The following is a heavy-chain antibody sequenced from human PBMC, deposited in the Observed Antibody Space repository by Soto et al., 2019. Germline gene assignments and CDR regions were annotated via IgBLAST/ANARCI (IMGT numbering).Heavy chain of an antibody. CDR3: ARFGYSTNIGIDY. D-gene: IGHD3-22*01. CDR2: IYYSGST. Sequence: QVQLQESGPGLVKPSQTLSLTCTVSGGSISSSGYYWSWIRQHPGEGLEWIGYIYYSGSTYYNPSLKSRVTISVDTSKNQFSLKLSSVTAADTAVYYCARFGYSTNIGIDYWGQGTLVTVSS. V-gene: IGHV4-31*03. J-gene: IGHJ4*02. CDR1: GGSISSSGYY.